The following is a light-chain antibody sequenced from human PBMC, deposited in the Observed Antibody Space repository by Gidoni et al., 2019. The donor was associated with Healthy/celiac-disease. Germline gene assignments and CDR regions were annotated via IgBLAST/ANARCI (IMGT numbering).Light chain of an antibody. CDR3: QQYYSYPQT. J-gene: IGKJ4*01. CDR1: QGISSY. V-gene: IGKV1-8*01. CDR2: AAS. Sequence: AIRMTQSPSSFSASTGDRVTITCRASQGISSYLAWYQQKQGKAPKLLIYAASTLQSGVPSRFSGSGSGTDFTLTISCLQSEDFATYYCQQYYSYPQTFGGGTKVEIK.